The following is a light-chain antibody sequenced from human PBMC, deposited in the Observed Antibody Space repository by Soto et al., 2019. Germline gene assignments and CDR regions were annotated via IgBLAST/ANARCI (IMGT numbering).Light chain of an antibody. CDR3: QQYSTMPT. CDR1: QSVSSW. Sequence: DIQMTQSPSTLSSSLGDRASITCRASQSVSSWVAWYQQKPGKAPKLLISKASSLESGIPSRFSGSGSGTEFTLTITSLEPDDFAAYYCQQYSTMPTFGEGTKVEIK. CDR2: KAS. J-gene: IGKJ1*01. V-gene: IGKV1-5*03.